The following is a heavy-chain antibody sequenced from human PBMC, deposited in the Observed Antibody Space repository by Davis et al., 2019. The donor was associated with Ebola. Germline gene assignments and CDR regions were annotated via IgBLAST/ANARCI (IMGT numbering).Heavy chain of an antibody. CDR2: ISAYNGNT. D-gene: IGHD3-3*01. Sequence: ASVKVSCKASGYTFTSYGISWVRQAPGQGLEWMGWISAYNGNTNYAQKFQGRVTMTRDTSTSTVYMELSSLRSEDTAVYYCARDHYDFWSGYPDYWGQGTLVTVSS. J-gene: IGHJ4*02. CDR1: GYTFTSYG. V-gene: IGHV1-18*01. CDR3: ARDHYDFWSGYPDY.